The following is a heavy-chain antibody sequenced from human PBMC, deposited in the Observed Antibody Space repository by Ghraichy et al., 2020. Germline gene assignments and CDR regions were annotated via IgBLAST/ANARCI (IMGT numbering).Heavy chain of an antibody. CDR2: IDWDDDK. CDR3: ARVSAGGGDCYDAFDI. V-gene: IGHV2-70*01. Sequence: SGPTLVKPTQTLTLTCTFSGFSLSTSGMCVSWIRQPPGKALEWLALIDWDDDKYYSTSLKTRLTISKDTSKNQVVLTMTNMDPVDTATYYCARVSAGGGDCYDAFDIWGQVTMVTVSS. CDR1: GFSLSTSGMC. D-gene: IGHD2-21*01. J-gene: IGHJ3*02.